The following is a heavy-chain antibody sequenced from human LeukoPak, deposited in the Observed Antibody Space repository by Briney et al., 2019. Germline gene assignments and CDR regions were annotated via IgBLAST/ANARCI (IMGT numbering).Heavy chain of an antibody. D-gene: IGHD5-24*01. J-gene: IGHJ5*02. CDR3: ARVGDGYTYNWFDP. Sequence: SETLSLTCTVSGGSISSYYWSWIRQPPGKGLEWIGYIYYSGSTNYNPSLKSRVTISVDTSKNQFSLKLSSVTAADTAVYYCARVGDGYTYNWFDPWGQGTLVTVSS. CDR1: GGSISSYY. CDR2: IYYSGST. V-gene: IGHV4-59*01.